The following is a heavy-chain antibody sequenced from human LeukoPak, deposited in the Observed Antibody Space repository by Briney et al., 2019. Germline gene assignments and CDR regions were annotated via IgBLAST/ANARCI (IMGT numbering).Heavy chain of an antibody. Sequence: GGSLRLSCAASAFTFSNYGMNRVRQAPGKGLEWVANINQDGSKIYYVDSVKGRFTISKDNAKNSLYLQMNSLRAEDTAVYYCARDVGYIDHVVESVYFDYWARGAWSPSPQ. CDR1: AFTFSNYG. CDR2: INQDGSKI. J-gene: IGHJ4*02. CDR3: ARDVGYIDHVVESVYFDY. V-gene: IGHV3-7*04. D-gene: IGHD2-15*01.